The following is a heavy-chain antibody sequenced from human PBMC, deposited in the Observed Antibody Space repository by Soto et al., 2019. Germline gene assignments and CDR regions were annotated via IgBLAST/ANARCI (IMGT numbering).Heavy chain of an antibody. CDR3: AREENCSGGTCYSEYFHR. D-gene: IGHD2-15*01. V-gene: IGHV1-46*04. Sequence: ASVKVSCKASGYLFTAYSMHWVRLAPGQGLEWVGVVNPSGGSTKYAQNLQGRVTLTRDTSTTTIYMELSSRRSDDTAIYYCAREENCSGGTCYSEYFHRWGQGTLVTVSS. J-gene: IGHJ1*01. CDR2: VNPSGGST. CDR1: GYLFTAYS.